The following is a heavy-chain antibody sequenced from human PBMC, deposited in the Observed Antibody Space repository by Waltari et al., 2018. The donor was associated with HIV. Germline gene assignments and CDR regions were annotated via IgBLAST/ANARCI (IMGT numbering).Heavy chain of an antibody. Sequence: QVQLVESGGGVVQPGRSLRLSCAASGFTFSSYAMHWVRQAPGKGVGWVAVISYDGSNKYYADSVKGRFTISRDNSKNTLYLQMNSLRAEDTAVYYCARGGGYSSSYYFDYWGQGTLVTVSS. V-gene: IGHV3-30-3*01. D-gene: IGHD5-12*01. CDR1: GFTFSSYA. CDR3: ARGGGYSSSYYFDY. J-gene: IGHJ4*02. CDR2: ISYDGSNK.